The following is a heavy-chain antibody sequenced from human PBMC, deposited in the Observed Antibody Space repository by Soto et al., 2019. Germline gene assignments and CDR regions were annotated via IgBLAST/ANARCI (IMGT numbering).Heavy chain of an antibody. Sequence: SETLSLTCAVYGGSFSGYYWSWIRQPPGKGLEWIGEINHSGSTNYNPSLKSRVTISVDTSKNQFSLKLSSVTAADTAVYYCAREEVTSVKGMDVWGQGTTVTVSS. D-gene: IGHD4-17*01. CDR3: AREEVTSVKGMDV. CDR2: INHSGST. J-gene: IGHJ6*02. CDR1: GGSFSGYY. V-gene: IGHV4-34*01.